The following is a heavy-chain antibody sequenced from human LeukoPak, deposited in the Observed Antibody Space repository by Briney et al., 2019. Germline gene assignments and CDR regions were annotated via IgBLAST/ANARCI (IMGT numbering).Heavy chain of an antibody. V-gene: IGHV1-46*01. Sequence: ASVKFSCKASGYTFTSHYMHWVRQATRQSLDLKPIINPSGGSTSYAQKFQGRVSMTRDTSTSTVYMELSSLRSEDAPVYDYARDPSTKYSCMAYWGQGTLVTVSS. CDR3: ARDPSTKYSCMAY. J-gene: IGHJ4*02. D-gene: IGHD5-18*01. CDR1: GYTFTSHY. CDR2: INPSGGST.